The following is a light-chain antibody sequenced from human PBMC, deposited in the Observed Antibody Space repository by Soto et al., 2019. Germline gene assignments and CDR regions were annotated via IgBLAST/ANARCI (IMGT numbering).Light chain of an antibody. CDR3: QQYNNWPS. V-gene: IGKV3-15*01. CDR1: QPVSRN. Sequence: EVVRTQSPATLSVSPGERATLSCRASQPVSRNLAWYQQRPGQAPRLLIYDISNRATGVPARFSGSGSETEVTLTLRSLQSEDFAVYFCQQYNNWPSVGQGTRLEIK. CDR2: DIS. J-gene: IGKJ5*01.